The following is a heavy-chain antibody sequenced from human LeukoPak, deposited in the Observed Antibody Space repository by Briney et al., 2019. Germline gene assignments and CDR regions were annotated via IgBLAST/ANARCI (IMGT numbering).Heavy chain of an antibody. D-gene: IGHD3-10*01. CDR1: GYSFTNYW. Sequence: GESLKISCQGSGYSFTNYWIGWVRQMSGKGLEWMGITHPGDSNTRYSPSFQGQVTIPVDRSISTAYLQWSSLKASDTAMYYCARYPPGYYGMDVWGQGTTVTVSS. CDR3: ARYPPGYYGMDV. J-gene: IGHJ6*02. CDR2: THPGDSNT. V-gene: IGHV5-51*01.